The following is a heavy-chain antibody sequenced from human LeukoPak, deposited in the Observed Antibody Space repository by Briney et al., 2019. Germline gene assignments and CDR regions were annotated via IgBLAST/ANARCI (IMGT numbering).Heavy chain of an antibody. CDR1: GGSISSHY. Sequence: PSETLSLTCSVSGGSISSHYWSWLRQSPGKGLEWIGYISDSGTTNFNPSLKSRLTISRDTSENLISLKLSSVTAADTAVYYCARGNYYDSRTYYRAFDIWGQGTMVIVSS. V-gene: IGHV4-59*11. J-gene: IGHJ3*02. D-gene: IGHD3-22*01. CDR2: ISDSGTT. CDR3: ARGNYYDSRTYYRAFDI.